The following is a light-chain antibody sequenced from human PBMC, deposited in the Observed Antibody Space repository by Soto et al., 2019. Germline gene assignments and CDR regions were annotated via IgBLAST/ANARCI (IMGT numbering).Light chain of an antibody. J-gene: IGKJ1*01. Sequence: DIQMTQSPSSLSASVGDRVTITCRASQSISTFLNWYQLKPGKAPKLLIYAASTLQGGVPSGFSGSGSGTDFTLTISNLPPEDFATYSCQQSYSTPWTFGQGTQVEIK. CDR2: AAS. CDR3: QQSYSTPWT. CDR1: QSISTF. V-gene: IGKV1-39*01.